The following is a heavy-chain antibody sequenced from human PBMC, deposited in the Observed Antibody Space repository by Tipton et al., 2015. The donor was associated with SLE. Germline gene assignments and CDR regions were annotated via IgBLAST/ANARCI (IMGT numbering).Heavy chain of an antibody. CDR3: ARPHYSDTSGYYQF. CDR2: ISYNGGT. CDR1: GAFITGHF. D-gene: IGHD3-22*01. V-gene: IGHV4-59*08. Sequence: TLSLTCNVSGAFITGHFWNWIRQSPGKGLEWIGYISYNGGTAYNPSLQSRVSISIDTSKNQFSLNLSTVTAADTALYYCARPHYSDTSGYYQFWGQGILVTVSS. J-gene: IGHJ4*02.